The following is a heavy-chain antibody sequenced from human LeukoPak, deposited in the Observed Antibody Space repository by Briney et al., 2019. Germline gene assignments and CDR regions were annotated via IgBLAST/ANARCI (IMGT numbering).Heavy chain of an antibody. Sequence: GGSLRLSCAASGFTFSSYWMTWVRQAPGKGLEWVAKIKQDGSEKYYVDSVKGRFTISRDGAKNSLYLQMNSLGAEDTAVYYCARRGTSSSWAHFDYWGQGTLVTVSS. J-gene: IGHJ4*02. V-gene: IGHV3-7*05. CDR2: IKQDGSEK. CDR1: GFTFSSYW. CDR3: ARRGTSSSWAHFDY. D-gene: IGHD6-13*01.